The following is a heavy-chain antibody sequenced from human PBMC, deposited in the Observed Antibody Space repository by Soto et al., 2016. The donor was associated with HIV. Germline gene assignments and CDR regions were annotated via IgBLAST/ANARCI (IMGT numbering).Heavy chain of an antibody. D-gene: IGHD2-21*01. CDR2: ISGSGGST. CDR1: GFTFSSYA. CDR3: AKDLGKHIVVVIAIRGGYFDY. J-gene: IGHJ4*02. Sequence: EVQLLESGEAWYSLGGSLRLSCAASGFTFSSYAMSWVRQAPGKGLEWVSAISGSGGSTYYADSVKGRFTISRDNSKNTLYLQMNSLRAEDTAVYYCAKDLGKHIVVVIAIRGGYFDYWGQGTLVTVSS. V-gene: IGHV3-23*01.